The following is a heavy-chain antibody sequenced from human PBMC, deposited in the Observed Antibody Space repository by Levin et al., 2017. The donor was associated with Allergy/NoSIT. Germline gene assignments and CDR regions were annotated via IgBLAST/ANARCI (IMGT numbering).Heavy chain of an antibody. CDR2: INPNSGGT. Sequence: ASVKVSCKASGYTFTGYYMHWVRQAPGQGLEWMGWINPNSGGTNYAQKFQGRVTMTRDTSISTAYMELSRLRSDDTAVYYCARDRNYDSSGYRNHYYYYGMDVWGQGTTVTVSS. D-gene: IGHD3-22*01. CDR3: ARDRNYDSSGYRNHYYYYGMDV. V-gene: IGHV1-2*02. J-gene: IGHJ6*02. CDR1: GYTFTGYY.